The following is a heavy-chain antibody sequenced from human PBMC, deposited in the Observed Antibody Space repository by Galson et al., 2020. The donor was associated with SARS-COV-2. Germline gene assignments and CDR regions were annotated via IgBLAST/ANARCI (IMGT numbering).Heavy chain of an antibody. D-gene: IGHD6-19*01. CDR1: GFTFDDYA. V-gene: IGHV3-9*01. Sequence: SLKISCAASGFTFDDYAMHWVRQAPGKGLEWVAPITWNGGSICYADSVKGRFTISRDNSKNSLYLQMNSLRAEDTAFYYCAKGRSSYSSAWYGIEYWGQGTLATVSS. CDR3: AKGRSSYSSAWYGIEY. J-gene: IGHJ4*02. CDR2: ITWNGGSI.